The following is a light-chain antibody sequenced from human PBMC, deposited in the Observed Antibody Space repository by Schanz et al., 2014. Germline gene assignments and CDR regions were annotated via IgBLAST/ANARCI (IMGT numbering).Light chain of an antibody. Sequence: EIVMTQSPATLSVSPGERATLSCRASQSVSSNLAWYQQKPGQAPRLLIFGSFERATGTPNRFSGSGSGTDFTLTISRLEPEDFAVYYCQHYGTSSWTFGQGTKVEVK. J-gene: IGKJ1*01. CDR1: QSVSSN. CDR2: GSF. V-gene: IGKV3-20*01. CDR3: QHYGTSSWT.